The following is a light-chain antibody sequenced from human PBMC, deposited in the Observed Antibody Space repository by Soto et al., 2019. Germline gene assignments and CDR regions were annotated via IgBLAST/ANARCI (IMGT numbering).Light chain of an antibody. CDR1: SGDIGSYNR. CDR2: EVT. V-gene: IGLV2-14*01. CDR3: CSYAGYYTHYV. Sequence: QSALTQPASVSGSPGQSITISCTGTSGDIGSYNRVSWYQQHPGKAPKLIIYEVTDRPSGVSNRFSGSKSGNTASLTISGLQAEDEAEYYCCSYAGYYTHYVFGTGTKLTVL. J-gene: IGLJ1*01.